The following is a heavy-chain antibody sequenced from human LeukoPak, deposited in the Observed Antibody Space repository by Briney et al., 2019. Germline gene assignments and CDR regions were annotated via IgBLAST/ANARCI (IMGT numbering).Heavy chain of an antibody. J-gene: IGHJ5*02. D-gene: IGHD3-10*01. CDR3: ARDSYQDYYGRFDP. CDR1: GLSFSNHG. CDR2: IWDDGNNK. V-gene: IGHV3-33*01. Sequence: GGSLRLSCAASGLSFSNHGMHWVRQAPGKRLEWVAVIWDDGNNKRYANSVNGRFTISRDNSENTLYLQMNGLTAEDTAMYYCARDSYQDYYGRFDPWGQGTLVIVSS.